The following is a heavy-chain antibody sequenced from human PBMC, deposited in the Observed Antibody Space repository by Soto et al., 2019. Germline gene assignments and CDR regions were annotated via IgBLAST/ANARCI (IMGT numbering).Heavy chain of an antibody. D-gene: IGHD3-22*01. CDR2: IDPSDSQT. J-gene: IGHJ4*02. V-gene: IGHV5-10-1*01. CDR1: GYSFTSYW. CDR3: ARQIYDSDTGPNFQYYFDS. Sequence: GESLKISCIGSGYSFTSYWIAWVRQKPGKGLEWMGRIDPSDSQTYYSPSFRGHVTISVTKSITTVFLQWSSLRASDTAMYYCARQIYDSDTGPNFQYYFDSWGQGTPVTVSS.